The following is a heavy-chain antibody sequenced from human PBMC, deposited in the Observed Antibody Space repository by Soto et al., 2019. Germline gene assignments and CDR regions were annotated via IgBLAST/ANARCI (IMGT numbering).Heavy chain of an antibody. D-gene: IGHD3-3*01. CDR2: IYYSGST. V-gene: IGHV4-61*01. Sequence: SETLSLTCTVSGGSVSSGSYYWSWIRQPPGKGLEWIGYIYYSGSTNYNPSLKSRVTISVDTSKNQFSLKPSSVTAADTAVYYCARAPYYDFWSGYFDYWGQGTLVTVSS. CDR3: ARAPYYDFWSGYFDY. CDR1: GGSVSSGSYY. J-gene: IGHJ4*02.